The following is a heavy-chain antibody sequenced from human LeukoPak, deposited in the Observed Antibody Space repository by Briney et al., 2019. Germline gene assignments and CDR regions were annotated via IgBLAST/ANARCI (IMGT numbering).Heavy chain of an antibody. CDR3: ARPPSSWYGGFDY. CDR1: GGSISSSSYY. Sequence: SETLSLTCTVSGGSISSSSYYWGWIRQPPGKGLEWIGSIYYSGSTYYNPSLKSRVTISVDTSKNQFSLKLSSVTAADTAVYYCARPPSSWYGGFDYWGQGTLVTVSS. J-gene: IGHJ4*02. CDR2: IYYSGST. V-gene: IGHV4-39*01. D-gene: IGHD6-13*01.